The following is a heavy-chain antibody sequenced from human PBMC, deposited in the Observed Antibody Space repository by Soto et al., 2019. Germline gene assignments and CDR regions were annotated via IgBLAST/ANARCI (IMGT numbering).Heavy chain of an antibody. D-gene: IGHD3-10*01. J-gene: IGHJ5*02. CDR3: AREGSGSYGFDP. CDR1: GGTFSSYT. CDR2: IIPILGIA. Sequence: QVPLVQSGAEVKKPGSSVKVSCKASGGTFSSYTISWVRQAPGQGLEWMGRIIPILGIANYAQKFQGRVTITADKSTSTAYMELSSLRSEDTAVYYCAREGSGSYGFDPWGQGTLVTVSS. V-gene: IGHV1-69*08.